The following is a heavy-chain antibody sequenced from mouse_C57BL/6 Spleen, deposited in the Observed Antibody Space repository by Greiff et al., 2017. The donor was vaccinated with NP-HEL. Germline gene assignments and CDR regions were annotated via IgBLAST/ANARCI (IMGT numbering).Heavy chain of an antibody. D-gene: IGHD2-3*01. CDR2: IYPRSGNT. V-gene: IGHV1-81*01. CDR3: ARGWENAMDY. Sequence: VKLMESGAELARPGASVKLSCKASGYTFTSYGISWVKQRTGQGLEWIGEIYPRSGNTYYNEKFKGKATLTADKSSSTAYMELRSLTSEDSAVYFCARGWENAMDYWGQGTSVTVSS. CDR1: GYTFTSYG. J-gene: IGHJ4*01.